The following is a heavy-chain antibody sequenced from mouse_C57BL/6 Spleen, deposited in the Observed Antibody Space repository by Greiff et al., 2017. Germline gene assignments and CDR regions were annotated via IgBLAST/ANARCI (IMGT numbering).Heavy chain of an antibody. CDR2: ISDGGSYT. CDR3: ERDTIGNYYAMEY. CDR1: GFTFSSYA. Sequence: EVQVVESGGGLVKPGGSLKLSCAASGFTFSSYAMSWVRQTPEKRLEWVATISDGGSYTSYPDNVKGRFTIFRDNAKNNLYLQMSHLKSENTAMYYCERDTIGNYYAMEYWGQGTSVTVYS. V-gene: IGHV5-4*01. D-gene: IGHD2-14*01. J-gene: IGHJ4*01.